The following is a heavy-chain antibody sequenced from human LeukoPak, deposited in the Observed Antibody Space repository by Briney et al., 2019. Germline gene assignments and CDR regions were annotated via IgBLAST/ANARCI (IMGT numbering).Heavy chain of an antibody. CDR3: AHLVWEYVGGLDV. V-gene: IGHV3-23*05. Sequence: PGGSLRLSCVASGFTFRSYGMTWVRQAPGKGLEWVSGIYTNGRDTRYADSVKGRFTISRDNSKNTLYLQMHSLRVEDTAVYYCAHLVWEYVGGLDVWGQGTTVTVSS. J-gene: IGHJ6*02. D-gene: IGHD3/OR15-3a*01. CDR2: IYTNGRDT. CDR1: GFTFRSYG.